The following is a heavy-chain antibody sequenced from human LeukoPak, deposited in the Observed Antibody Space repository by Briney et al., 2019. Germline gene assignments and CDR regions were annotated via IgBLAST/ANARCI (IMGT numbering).Heavy chain of an antibody. CDR3: AKDRGSGSYLTYYFDY. CDR2: ISYDGSNK. J-gene: IGHJ4*02. V-gene: IGHV3-30*18. Sequence: GGSLRLSCAASGFTFSSYGMHGVRRAPGRGREGGAVISYDGSNKYYADSVKGRFTISRDNSKNTLYLQMNSLRAEDTAVYYCAKDRGSGSYLTYYFDYWGQGTLVTVSS. D-gene: IGHD3-10*01. CDR1: GFTFSSYG.